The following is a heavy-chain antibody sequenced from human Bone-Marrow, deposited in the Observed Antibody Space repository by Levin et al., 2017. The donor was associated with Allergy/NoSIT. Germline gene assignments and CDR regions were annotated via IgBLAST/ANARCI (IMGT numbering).Heavy chain of an antibody. D-gene: IGHD2/OR15-2a*01. CDR2: ITGSGDIT. CDR3: AKDYISYDYYGLDV. Sequence: PGGSLRLSCAASGFAFTSSAMSWVRQAPGKGPEWVSGITGSGDITYYADSVKGRFTISRDNFRSTLYLQMNILRAEDTAVYYCAKDYISYDYYGLDVWGQGTTVTVSS. CDR1: GFAFTSSA. V-gene: IGHV3-23*01. J-gene: IGHJ6*02.